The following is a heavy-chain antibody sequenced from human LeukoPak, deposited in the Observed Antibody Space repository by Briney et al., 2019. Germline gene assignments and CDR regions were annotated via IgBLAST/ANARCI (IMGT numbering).Heavy chain of an antibody. D-gene: IGHD3-10*01. J-gene: IGHJ4*02. CDR2: INHSGST. V-gene: IGHV4-34*01. CDR3: ARRRYGSGSYYGPYYFDY. Sequence: SETLSLTCAVYGGSFSGYYWSWLRQPPGKGLEWIGEINHSGSTNYNPSLKSRVTISVDTSKNQFSLKLSSVTAADTTVYYCARRRYGSGSYYGPYYFDYWGQGTLVTVSS. CDR1: GGSFSGYY.